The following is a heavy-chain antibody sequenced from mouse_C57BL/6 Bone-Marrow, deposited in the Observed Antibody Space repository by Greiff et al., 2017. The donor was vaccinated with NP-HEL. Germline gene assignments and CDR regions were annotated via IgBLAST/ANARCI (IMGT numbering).Heavy chain of an antibody. Sequence: EVQRVESGPGLVKPSQSLSLTCSVTGYSITSGYYWNWIRQFPGNKLEWMGYISYDGSNNYNPSLKNRISITRDTSKNQFFLKLNSVTTEDTATYYCARHGSRGYWGQGTTLTVSS. D-gene: IGHD1-1*01. V-gene: IGHV3-6*01. CDR1: GYSITSGYY. CDR2: ISYDGSN. CDR3: ARHGSRGY. J-gene: IGHJ2*01.